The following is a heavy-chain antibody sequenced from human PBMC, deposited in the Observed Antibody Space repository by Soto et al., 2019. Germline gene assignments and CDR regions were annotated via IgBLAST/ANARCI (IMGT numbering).Heavy chain of an antibody. D-gene: IGHD5-12*01. J-gene: IGHJ4*02. CDR2: ISSSSSYI. CDR1: GFTFSSYS. Sequence: GGSLRLSCAASGFTFSSYSMKWVRQAPGKGLEWVSSISSSSSYIYYADSVKGRFTISRDNAKNSLHLQMNSLRAEDTAVYYCARDRRGGYDIGYFDYWGQGTLVTVSS. V-gene: IGHV3-21*01. CDR3: ARDRRGGYDIGYFDY.